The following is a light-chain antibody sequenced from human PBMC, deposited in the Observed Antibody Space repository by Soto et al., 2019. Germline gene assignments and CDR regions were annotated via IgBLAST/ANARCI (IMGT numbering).Light chain of an antibody. CDR1: QSVSSSY. CDR2: GAS. J-gene: IGKJ1*01. Sequence: EIVLTQSPGTLSLSPGDRATPSCRASQSVSSSYLAWYQQKPGQAPGLLIYGASSRATGIPDRFSGSGSGTDFTLTINRLEPEDFALYYCQQYGSSPPTFGQGTKVDIK. CDR3: QQYGSSPPT. V-gene: IGKV3-20*01.